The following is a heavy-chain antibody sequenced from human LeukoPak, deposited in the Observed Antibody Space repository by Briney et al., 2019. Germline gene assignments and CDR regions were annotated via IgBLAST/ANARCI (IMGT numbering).Heavy chain of an antibody. Sequence: GASVKVSCKASGGTFSSYAITWVRQAPGQGLEWMGWISAYNGNTKYPQKLQGRVTMTTDTSTSTAYMELRSLRSDDTAVYYCARGPIIDIVIVPAADDYYYMDVWGKGTTVTVSS. CDR1: GGTFSSYA. V-gene: IGHV1-18*01. J-gene: IGHJ6*03. D-gene: IGHD2-2*01. CDR2: ISAYNGNT. CDR3: ARGPIIDIVIVPAADDYYYMDV.